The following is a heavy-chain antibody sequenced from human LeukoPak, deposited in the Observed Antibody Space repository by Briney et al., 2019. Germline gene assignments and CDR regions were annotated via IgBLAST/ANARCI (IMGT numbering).Heavy chain of an antibody. V-gene: IGHV4-39*07. Sequence: PSETLSLTCSVSGGSISSSAYYWGWIRQPPGQGLEWIGSIYYSGNTYYNPSLKSRVTISVDTSKNQFSLKLSSVTAADTAVYYCARGGSGSYFGVLVPTKNWFDPWGQGTLVTVSS. CDR3: ARGGSGSYFGVLVPTKNWFDP. J-gene: IGHJ5*02. CDR2: IYYSGNT. CDR1: GGSISSSAYY. D-gene: IGHD3-10*01.